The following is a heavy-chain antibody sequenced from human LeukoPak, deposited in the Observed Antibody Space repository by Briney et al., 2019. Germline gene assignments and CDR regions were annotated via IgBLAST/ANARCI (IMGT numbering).Heavy chain of an antibody. V-gene: IGHV3-21*01. CDR3: ANSGSYWGGFDY. CDR2: ISSSSSYI. Sequence: GSLRLSCAASGFTFSSYSMNWVRQAPGKGLEWVSSISSSSSYIYYADSVKGRFTISRDNAKNSLYLQMNSLRAEDTAVYYCANSGSYWGGFDYWGQGTLVTVSS. CDR1: GFTFSSYS. D-gene: IGHD1-26*01. J-gene: IGHJ4*02.